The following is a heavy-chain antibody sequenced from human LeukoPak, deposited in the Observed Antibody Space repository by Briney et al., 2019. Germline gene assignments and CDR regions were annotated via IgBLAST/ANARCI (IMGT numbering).Heavy chain of an antibody. Sequence: ASVKVSCKASGYTLTEKHLYWVRQAPGQGLEWMGWIDPKSGGTNFAQNFQGRLTMTGDTSINTAYMELSRLTSDDTTVYYCARELGINAFDVWGQGTMVTVSS. J-gene: IGHJ3*01. V-gene: IGHV1-2*02. CDR2: IDPKSGGT. CDR3: ARELGINAFDV. D-gene: IGHD7-27*01. CDR1: GYTLTEKH.